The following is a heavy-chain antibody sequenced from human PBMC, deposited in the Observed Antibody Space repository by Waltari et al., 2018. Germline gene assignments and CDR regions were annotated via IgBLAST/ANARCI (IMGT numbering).Heavy chain of an antibody. CDR2: VHGCWRS. V-gene: IGHV4-4*02. CDR1: W. J-gene: IGHJ4*02. CDR3: ARDRGRGLYLDT. Sequence: WWSWVRQSPQKGLEWIGQVHGCWRSNYSPSIASRVTVSLATSNNEFYLKVTAATAADTAVYYCARDRGRGLYLDTWGPGTVVTFSP. D-gene: IGHD2-15*01.